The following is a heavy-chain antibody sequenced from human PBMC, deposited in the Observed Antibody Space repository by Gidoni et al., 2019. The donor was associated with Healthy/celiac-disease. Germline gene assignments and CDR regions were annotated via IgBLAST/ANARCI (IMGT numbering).Heavy chain of an antibody. V-gene: IGHV3-21*01. D-gene: IGHD3-10*01. Sequence: EVQLVESGGGLVKPGRSLRLYCAAYGFTLSRYRMHWVRQAAGKELEWVSSIISSISYISYAASVKDRFTISRDNAKNSLYLQMNSLIAEDTAVYYCARVLELLWFGEPRSFGMDVWGQGTTVTVSS. CDR3: ARVLELLWFGEPRSFGMDV. J-gene: IGHJ6*02. CDR2: IISSISYI. CDR1: GFTLSRYR.